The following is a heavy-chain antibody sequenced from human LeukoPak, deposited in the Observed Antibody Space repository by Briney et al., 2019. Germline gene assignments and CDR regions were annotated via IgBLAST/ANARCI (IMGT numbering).Heavy chain of an antibody. CDR3: ARDRATVTNWDYYYGMDV. CDR2: INPNSGGT. Sequence: GASVKVSCKASGYTFTSYDINWVRQATGQGLEWMGWINPNSGGTNYAQKFQGWVTMTRDTSISTAYMELSRLRSDDTAVYYCARDRATVTNWDYYYGMDVWGQGTTVTVSS. J-gene: IGHJ6*02. CDR1: GYTFTSYD. V-gene: IGHV1-2*04. D-gene: IGHD4-17*01.